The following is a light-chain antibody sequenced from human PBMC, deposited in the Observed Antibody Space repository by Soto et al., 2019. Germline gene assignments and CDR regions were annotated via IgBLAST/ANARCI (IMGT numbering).Light chain of an antibody. V-gene: IGKV1-5*03. Sequence: DIQMTQSPSTLSASVGDRVTITCRASQSISSWLAWYQQKPWKAPKLLIYKASSLESGVPSRFSGSGSGTEFTLTISSLQPEDFATYYCQQANSFPPWTFCQGTKE. CDR1: QSISSW. CDR2: KAS. J-gene: IGKJ1*01. CDR3: QQANSFPPWT.